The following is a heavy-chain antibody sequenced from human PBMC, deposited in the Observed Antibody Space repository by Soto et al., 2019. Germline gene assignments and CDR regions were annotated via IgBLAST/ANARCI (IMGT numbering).Heavy chain of an antibody. J-gene: IGHJ6*02. Sequence: PGESLKISCQASGSTFSNYWIAWVRQMPGKGLEYVGIIYPGDSDTRYSPPLQGQVTISADTSISTAYLQWSSLKASDSGMYYCARHVDFYYGMDVWGQGTTVTVSS. CDR1: GSTFSNYW. CDR3: ARHVDFYYGMDV. D-gene: IGHD2-15*01. V-gene: IGHV5-51*01. CDR2: IYPGDSDT.